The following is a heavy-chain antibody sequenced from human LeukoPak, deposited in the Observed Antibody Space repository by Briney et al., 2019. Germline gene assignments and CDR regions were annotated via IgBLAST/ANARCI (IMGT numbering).Heavy chain of an antibody. J-gene: IGHJ4*02. V-gene: IGHV3-74*01. CDR3: VGDEDDFDFDY. Sequence: GGSLRLSCAASGFTFRSYWMHWVRQAPGKGLEWVSRVIRNGSFTNYADSVKGRFTISRDNAKNTLYLQMSSLRAEDTAVYFSVGDEDDFDFDYWGQGSLVTVSS. CDR2: VIRNGSFT. CDR1: GFTFRSYW. D-gene: IGHD3-3*01.